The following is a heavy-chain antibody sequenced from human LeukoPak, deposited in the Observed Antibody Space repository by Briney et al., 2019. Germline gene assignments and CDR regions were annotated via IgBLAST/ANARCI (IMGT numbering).Heavy chain of an antibody. CDR1: GFTFSSYG. CDR3: AKDYDFWSGYPDY. CDR2: IRYDGSNK. D-gene: IGHD3-3*01. Sequence: GGSLRLSCAASGFTFSSYGMHWVRQAPGKGLEWVAFIRYDGSNKYYADSVKGRFTISRDNSKNTRYLQMNSLRAEDTAVYYCAKDYDFWSGYPDYWGQGTLLTVSS. V-gene: IGHV3-30*02. J-gene: IGHJ4*02.